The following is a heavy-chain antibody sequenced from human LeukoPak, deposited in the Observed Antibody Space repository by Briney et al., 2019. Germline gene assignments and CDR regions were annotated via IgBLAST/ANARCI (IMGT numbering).Heavy chain of an antibody. CDR2: IYSGGGT. Sequence: GGSLRLSCAASGFTVSSNHMNWVRQAPGKGLEWVSVIYSGGGTNYADSVKGRFTISRDNSKNTLYLQMNSPRAEDTAVYYCASPSYGSGSLHDYWGQGTLVTVSS. V-gene: IGHV3-53*01. J-gene: IGHJ4*02. D-gene: IGHD3-10*01. CDR3: ASPSYGSGSLHDY. CDR1: GFTVSSNH.